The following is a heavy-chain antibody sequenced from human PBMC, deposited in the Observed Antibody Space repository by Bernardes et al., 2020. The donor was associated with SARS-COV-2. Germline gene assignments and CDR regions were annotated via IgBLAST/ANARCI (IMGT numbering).Heavy chain of an antibody. CDR2: IYHSGST. V-gene: IGHV4-59*08. J-gene: IGHJ6*02. Sequence: TLSLTCTISGDSNKYFYWSWIRQSPGKGLEWIGCIYHSGSTTFNPSLTSRVAMSIDMSKSQISLNLTSVTAADAAIYYCARHRKSCTNGVCQTYYYYGLDVWGQGTTVFVSS. D-gene: IGHD2-8*01. CDR3: ARHRKSCTNGVCQTYYYYGLDV. CDR1: GDSNKYFY.